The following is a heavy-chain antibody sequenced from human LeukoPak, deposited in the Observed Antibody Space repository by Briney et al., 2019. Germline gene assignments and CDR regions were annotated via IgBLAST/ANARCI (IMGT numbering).Heavy chain of an antibody. CDR3: ARESYYYDSSGYFDY. CDR1: GGSISSGGYY. J-gene: IGHJ4*02. V-gene: IGHV4-31*03. Sequence: SETLSLTCTVSGGSISSGGYYWSWIRQHPGKGLEWIGYIYYSGSTYYNPSLKSRVTISVDTSKNRFSLKLSSVTAADTAVYYCARESYYYDSSGYFDYWGQGTLVTVSS. CDR2: IYYSGST. D-gene: IGHD3-22*01.